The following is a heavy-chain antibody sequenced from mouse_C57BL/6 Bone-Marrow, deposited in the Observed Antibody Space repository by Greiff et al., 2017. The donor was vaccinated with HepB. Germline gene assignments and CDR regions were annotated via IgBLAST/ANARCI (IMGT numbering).Heavy chain of an antibody. CDR3: EREEGRTGTDVDD. J-gene: IGHJ2*01. CDR2: ISYDGSN. CDR1: GYSITSGYY. Sequence: EVKLLESGPGLVKPSQSLSLTCSVTGYSITSGYYWNWIRQFPGNKLEWMGYISYDGSNNYNPSLKNRISITRDTSKNQFFLKLNSVTTEDTATYDWEREEGRTGTDVDDGGQGTTLTVSA. V-gene: IGHV3-6*01. D-gene: IGHD4-1*01.